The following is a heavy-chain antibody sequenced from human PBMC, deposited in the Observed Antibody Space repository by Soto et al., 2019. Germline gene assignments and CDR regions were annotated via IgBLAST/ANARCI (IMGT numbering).Heavy chain of an antibody. CDR2: IRSKANNYAT. CDR3: SRQASDFWSGKPQYYMDV. CDR1: GFTFSGSA. D-gene: IGHD3-3*01. Sequence: GSLRLSCAASGFTFSGSAMHWVRQASGKGLEWVGRIRSKANNYATAYGASVKGRFTIPRDDSKNTAYLQMNGLKTEDTAVYYCSRQASDFWSGKPQYYMDVWGKGT. V-gene: IGHV3-73*01. J-gene: IGHJ6*03.